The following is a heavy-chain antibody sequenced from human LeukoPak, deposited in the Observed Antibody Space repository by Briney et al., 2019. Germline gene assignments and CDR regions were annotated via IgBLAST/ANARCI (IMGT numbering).Heavy chain of an antibody. D-gene: IGHD3-10*01. CDR1: GFTFSDYY. V-gene: IGHV3-11*01. CDR3: AIDSRFGELSY. Sequence: PGGSLRLSCAASGFTFSDYYMSWLRQAPGKGLEGVSYISSSGSTIYYADSVRGRFTIYRDNAKNSLYLQMNSLRAEDTAVYYCAIDSRFGELSYWGQGTLATVSS. CDR2: ISSSGSTI. J-gene: IGHJ4*02.